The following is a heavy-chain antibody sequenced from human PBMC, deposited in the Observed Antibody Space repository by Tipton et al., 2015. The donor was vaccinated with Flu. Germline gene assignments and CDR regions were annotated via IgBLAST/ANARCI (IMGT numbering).Heavy chain of an antibody. CDR1: GFTFSSYE. Sequence: SLRLSCAASGFTFSSYEMNWVRQAPGKGLEWVSYISSSGSTIYYADSVKGRFTISRDNAKNSLYLQMNSLRAEDTAVYYCASIGYFDWLLVDWGQGTLVTVSS. J-gene: IGHJ4*02. CDR2: ISSSGSTI. V-gene: IGHV3-48*03. D-gene: IGHD3-9*01. CDR3: ASIGYFDWLLVD.